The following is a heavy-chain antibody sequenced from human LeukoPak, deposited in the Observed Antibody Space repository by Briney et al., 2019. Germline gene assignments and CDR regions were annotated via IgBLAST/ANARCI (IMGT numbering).Heavy chain of an antibody. J-gene: IGHJ4*02. Sequence: PGGSLRLSCTASGFTFGDYAMSWVRQAPGKGLEWVGFIRSKAYGGTTENAASVKGRFTISRDDSKSIAYLQMNSLKTEDTAVYYCAREYDYGGNSGPADYWGQGTLVTVSS. CDR3: AREYDYGGNSGPADY. CDR1: GFTFGDYA. V-gene: IGHV3-49*04. CDR2: IRSKAYGGTT. D-gene: IGHD4-23*01.